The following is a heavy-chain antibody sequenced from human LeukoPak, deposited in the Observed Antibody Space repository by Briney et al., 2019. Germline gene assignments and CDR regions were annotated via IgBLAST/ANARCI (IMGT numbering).Heavy chain of an antibody. Sequence: PGGSLRLSCAASGFTFSSYSMNWVRQAPGKGLEWVSSISSSSSYIYYADSVKGRFTISRDNAKNSLYLQMNSLRAEDTAVYYRARDLASQWLVLGYYYGMDVWGQGTTVTVSS. CDR1: GFTFSSYS. V-gene: IGHV3-21*01. J-gene: IGHJ6*02. CDR2: ISSSSSYI. CDR3: ARDLASQWLVLGYYYGMDV. D-gene: IGHD6-19*01.